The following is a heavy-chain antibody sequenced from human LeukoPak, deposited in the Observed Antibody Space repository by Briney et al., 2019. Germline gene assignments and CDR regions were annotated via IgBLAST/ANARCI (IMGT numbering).Heavy chain of an antibody. J-gene: IGHJ4*02. CDR1: GGSISRSSYY. D-gene: IGHD3-10*01. Sequence: PSETLSLTCIVSGGSISRSSYYWGWLRQPPGKGLEWIGSISDSGSTYYSPSLKSRVTISVDTSRNQFSLKLRFVTAADTAVYYCARQDIWFGELVVWGQGTLVTVSS. V-gene: IGHV4-39*01. CDR2: ISDSGST. CDR3: ARQDIWFGELVV.